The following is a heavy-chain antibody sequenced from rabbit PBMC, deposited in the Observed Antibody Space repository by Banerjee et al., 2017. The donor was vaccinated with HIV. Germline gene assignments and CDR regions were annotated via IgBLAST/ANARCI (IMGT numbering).Heavy chain of an antibody. Sequence: QEQLEESGGDLVKPEGSLTLTCKASGFSFSSGYYISWVRQAPGKGLEWIGCIGTGSGSTWYASWVNGRFTVSKTSSTTVTLQMTSLTAADTATYFCARSDYDGDNAISLWGPGTLVTVS. CDR2: IGTGSGST. CDR3: ARSDYDGDNAISL. CDR1: GFSFSSGYY. D-gene: IGHD2-1*01. V-gene: IGHV1S45*01. J-gene: IGHJ4*01.